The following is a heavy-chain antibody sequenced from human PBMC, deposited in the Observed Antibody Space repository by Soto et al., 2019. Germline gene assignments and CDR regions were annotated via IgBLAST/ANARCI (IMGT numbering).Heavy chain of an antibody. D-gene: IGHD3-3*01. V-gene: IGHV1-69*13. CDR1: GGTFSSYA. J-gene: IGHJ6*02. Sequence: GASVKVSCKACGGTFSSYAISWVRQAPGQGLEWMGGIIPIFGTANYAQKFQGRVTITADESTSTAYIELSSLRSEDTAVYYWSRDSARDGHNDFWSGPYYDYGIDVWGQGTTVTVSS. CDR2: IIPIFGTA. CDR3: SRDSARDGHNDFWSGPYYDYGIDV.